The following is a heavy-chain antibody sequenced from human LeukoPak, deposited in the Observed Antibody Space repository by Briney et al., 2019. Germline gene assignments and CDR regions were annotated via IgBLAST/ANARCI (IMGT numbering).Heavy chain of an antibody. CDR3: GKDSGPSSRGWY. V-gene: IGHV3-30*18. D-gene: IGHD6-19*01. J-gene: IGHJ4*02. CDR2: ISYDGSNK. Sequence: PGGSLRLSCAASGFTFSSYGMHWVRQAPGKGLEWVAVISYDGSNKYYADSVKGRFTISRDNSKNTLYLQMNSLRAEDTAVYYCGKDSGPSSRGWYWGRGPLVTVPS. CDR1: GFTFSSYG.